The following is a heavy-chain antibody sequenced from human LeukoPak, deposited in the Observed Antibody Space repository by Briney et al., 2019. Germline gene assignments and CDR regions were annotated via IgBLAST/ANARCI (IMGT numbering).Heavy chain of an antibody. D-gene: IGHD3-16*01. CDR1: GYSISSGNY. Sequence: SETLSLTCTVSGYSISSGNYWGWIRQPPGKGLVWIASLYYSRGTYYIPSLKSRATISEDTSKNQFSLSLSTVTAADTAVYYCVRGPTTVQGGGFDYWGQGTLVTVSP. V-gene: IGHV4-38-2*02. J-gene: IGHJ4*02. CDR3: VRGPTTVQGGGFDY. CDR2: LYYSRGT.